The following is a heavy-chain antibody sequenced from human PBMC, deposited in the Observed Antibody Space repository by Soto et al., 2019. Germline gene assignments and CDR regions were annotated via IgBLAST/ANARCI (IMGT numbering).Heavy chain of an antibody. CDR3: ATRAEYYDFWSGYFGA. J-gene: IGHJ5*02. Sequence: GESLKISCKGSGYSFSTSWIGWVRQMSGKGLEWMVTIYPSDSDTRYSPSFQGQVIISADKSTSTAYLQWRGLKASDTAMYYCATRAEYYDFWSGYFGAWGQGTLVTVSS. D-gene: IGHD3-3*01. V-gene: IGHV5-51*01. CDR1: GYSFSTSW. CDR2: IYPSDSDT.